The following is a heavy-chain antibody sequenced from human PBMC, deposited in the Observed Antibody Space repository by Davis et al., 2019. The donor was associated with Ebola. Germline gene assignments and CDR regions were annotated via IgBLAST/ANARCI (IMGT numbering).Heavy chain of an antibody. CDR3: AKDTSNIWFDI. V-gene: IGHV3-23*01. D-gene: IGHD1-26*01. CDR1: GFIFSSYV. J-gene: IGHJ3*02. Sequence: GGSLRLSCAASGFIFSSYVMSWVRQAPVKGLEWVSTLGTSADTYYAESVKGLFIISRDNSKNTRYLQMNGLRVEDTAIYYCAKDTSNIWFDIWGQGTMVTVSS. CDR2: LGTSADT.